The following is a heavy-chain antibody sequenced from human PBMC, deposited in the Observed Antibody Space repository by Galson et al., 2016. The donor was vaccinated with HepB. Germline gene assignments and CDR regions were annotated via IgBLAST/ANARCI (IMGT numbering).Heavy chain of an antibody. CDR1: GFSFSDYS. D-gene: IGHD3-3*01. CDR2: IRNESHGGTT. J-gene: IGHJ4*02. Sequence: SPRLSCAGSGFSFSDYSMSWFRQAPGKGLEWIGFIRNESHGGTTQYAASVTGRLSISRDDSKSIPYLQMNSLKTEDTAVYYCGRSGVTVFGVILFGYFDLWGQGALVTVSS. V-gene: IGHV3-49*03. CDR3: GRSGVTVFGVILFGYFDL.